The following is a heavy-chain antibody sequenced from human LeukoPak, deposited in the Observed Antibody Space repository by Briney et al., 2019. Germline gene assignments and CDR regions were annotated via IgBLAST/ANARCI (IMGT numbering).Heavy chain of an antibody. CDR1: GFTFSDHN. Sequence: GGSLRLSCAASGFTFSDHNMDWVRQAPGKGLEWVGRIRNKANSYTTEYAASVKGRFTISGDDSTNSLYLQMNSLKTEDTAVYYCTTEYNFNYYDSSGYYYWGQGTLVTVSS. CDR2: IRNKANSYTT. D-gene: IGHD3-22*01. J-gene: IGHJ4*02. CDR3: TTEYNFNYYDSSGYYY. V-gene: IGHV3-72*01.